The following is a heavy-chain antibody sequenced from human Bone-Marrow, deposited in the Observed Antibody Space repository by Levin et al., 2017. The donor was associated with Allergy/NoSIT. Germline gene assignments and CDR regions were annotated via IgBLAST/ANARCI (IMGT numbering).Heavy chain of an antibody. CDR1: GYTFSIYW. Sequence: GGSLRLSCQGSGYTFSIYWIAWVRQVPGRGLEWMGVIYPNDNDARYSPSFQGQVTISADRSTSTAYLQWSSLKASDSAMYYCARRQSSGSDYWGQGTLVTVSS. J-gene: IGHJ4*02. CDR3: ARRQSSGSDY. CDR2: IYPNDNDA. V-gene: IGHV5-51*01. D-gene: IGHD3-22*01.